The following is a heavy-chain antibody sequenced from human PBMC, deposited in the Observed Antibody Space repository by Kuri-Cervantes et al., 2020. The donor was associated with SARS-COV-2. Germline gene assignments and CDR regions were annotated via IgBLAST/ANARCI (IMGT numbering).Heavy chain of an antibody. Sequence: GGSLRLSCAASGFTVGDYAISWVRQAPGKGLEWVGFISSKAYGGTTEYAASVKGRFTISRDDSKNMAYMQMNILKTEDTAVYYCTTLIDYWGQGALVTVSS. CDR2: ISSKAYGGTT. CDR3: TTLIDY. V-gene: IGHV3-49*04. CDR1: GFTVGDYA. J-gene: IGHJ4*02.